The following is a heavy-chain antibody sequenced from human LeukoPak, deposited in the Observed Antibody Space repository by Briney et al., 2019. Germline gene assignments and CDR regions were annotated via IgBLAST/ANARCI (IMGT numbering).Heavy chain of an antibody. J-gene: IGHJ4*02. Sequence: GGSLRLPCAASGFTFSDYYMSWIRQAPGKGLEWVSAISGSGGSTYYADSVKGRFTISRDNSKNTLYLQMNSLRAEDTAVYYCAKGETAVAGLDYWGQGTLVTVSS. CDR3: AKGETAVAGLDY. CDR2: ISGSGGST. CDR1: GFTFSDYY. D-gene: IGHD6-19*01. V-gene: IGHV3-23*01.